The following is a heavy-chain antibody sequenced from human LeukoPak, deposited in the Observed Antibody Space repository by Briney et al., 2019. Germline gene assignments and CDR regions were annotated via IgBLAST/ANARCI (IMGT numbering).Heavy chain of an antibody. CDR2: ISSSATFT. J-gene: IGHJ1*01. CDR1: GFTFSSFA. D-gene: IGHD6-13*01. V-gene: IGHV3-23*01. CDR3: AKDPAAAGTAEYFHH. Sequence: GGSLRLSCAASGFTFSSFAMSWVRQAPGKGLEWVSDISSSATFTHYADSVKGRFTISRDNSKNTLFLQMDSLRAEDTAVYYCAKDPAAAGTAEYFHHWGQGTLVTVSS.